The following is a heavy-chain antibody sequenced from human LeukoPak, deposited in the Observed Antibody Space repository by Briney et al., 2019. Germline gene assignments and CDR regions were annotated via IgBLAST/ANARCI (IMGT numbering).Heavy chain of an antibody. J-gene: IGHJ4*02. V-gene: IGHV4-59*12. CDR2: IYYSGST. CDR1: GGSIRTYY. Sequence: PSETLSLTCTVSGGSIRTYYWSWIRQPPGKGLEWIGFIYYSGSTKYNPSLKSRVTISVDTSKNQFSLKLSSMTAADTAVYYCARDGSSGCFDYWGQGTLVTVSS. CDR3: ARDGSSGCFDY. D-gene: IGHD6-13*01.